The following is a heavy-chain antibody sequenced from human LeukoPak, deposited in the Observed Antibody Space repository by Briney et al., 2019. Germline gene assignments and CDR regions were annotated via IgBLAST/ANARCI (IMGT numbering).Heavy chain of an antibody. J-gene: IGHJ4*02. CDR3: ARDFRVEHIVVVPAAMPANSSSWPLDY. Sequence: GRSLRLSCAASGFTFSSYWMSWVRQAPGKGLEWVANIKQDGSEKYYVDSVKGRFTISRDNAKNSLYLQMNSLRAEDTAVYYCARDFRVEHIVVVPAAMPANSSSWPLDYWGQGTLVTVSS. V-gene: IGHV3-7*01. D-gene: IGHD2-2*01. CDR2: IKQDGSEK. CDR1: GFTFSSYW.